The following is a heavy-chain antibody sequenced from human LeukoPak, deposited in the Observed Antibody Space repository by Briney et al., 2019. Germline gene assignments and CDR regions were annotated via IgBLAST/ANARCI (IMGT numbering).Heavy chain of an antibody. J-gene: IGHJ4*02. CDR3: AREALFFFDY. CDR1: GGTFSSYA. Sequence: SVKVSCKASGGTFSSYAISWVRQAPGQGLEWMGGIIPIFGTANYAQKFQDRVTITADESTSTDYMELSSLRSEDTAVYYCAREALFFFDYWGQGTLVTVSS. CDR2: IIPIFGTA. D-gene: IGHD3-10*02. V-gene: IGHV1-69*13.